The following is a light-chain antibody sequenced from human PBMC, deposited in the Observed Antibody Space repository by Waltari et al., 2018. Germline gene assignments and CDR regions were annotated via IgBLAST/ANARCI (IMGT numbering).Light chain of an antibody. Sequence: EILMTQSPATLSVSPGEGATLSCRASQSVGPNLAWYQQKPGQPPRVVVYGAYRRARGIPARFSGSGSGTEFTLTISSLQSEDFAVYYCQQYNIWPPNHTFGQGTKLEI. J-gene: IGKJ2*01. CDR3: QQYNIWPPNHT. CDR2: GAY. V-gene: IGKV3-15*01. CDR1: QSVGPN.